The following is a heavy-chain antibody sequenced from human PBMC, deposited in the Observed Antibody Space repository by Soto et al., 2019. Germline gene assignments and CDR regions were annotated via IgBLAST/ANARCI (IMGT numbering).Heavy chain of an antibody. J-gene: IGHJ4*02. V-gene: IGHV4-59*08. CDR1: GGSISSYY. CDR2: IYYSGST. Sequence: QVQLQESGPGLVKPSETLSLTCTVSGGSISSYYWSWIRQPPGKGLEWIGYIYYSGSTNYNPSLKSRVTISVDTSKNQFSLQLSSVTAADTAVYYCARSHPQHTVAGTIPFDYWGQGTLVTVSS. CDR3: ARSHPQHTVAGTIPFDY. D-gene: IGHD6-19*01.